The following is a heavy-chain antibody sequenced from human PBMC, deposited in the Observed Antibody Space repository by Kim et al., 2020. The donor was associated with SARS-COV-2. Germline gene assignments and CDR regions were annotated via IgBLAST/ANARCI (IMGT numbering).Heavy chain of an antibody. V-gene: IGHV4-61*01. CDR1: GGSVSSGNYY. Sequence: SETLSLTCTVSGGSVSSGNYYWSWIRQPPGKGLEWIGYIYYSGSTNYNPSLKSRVTISVDTSKNQFSLKLSSVTAADTAVYYCAREGSGGSPGYRGQGTLVTVSS. J-gene: IGHJ4*02. CDR2: IYYSGST. D-gene: IGHD1-26*01. CDR3: AREGSGGSPGY.